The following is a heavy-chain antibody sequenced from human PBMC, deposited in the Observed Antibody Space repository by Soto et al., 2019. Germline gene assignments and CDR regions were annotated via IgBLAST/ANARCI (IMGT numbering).Heavy chain of an antibody. CDR3: ARVLVDTAYDAFDI. J-gene: IGHJ3*02. CDR2: ISYDGSNK. D-gene: IGHD5-18*01. Sequence: GGSLRLSCAASGFTFSSSDMHWVRQAPGKGLEWVTVISYDGSNKYYADSVKGRFTISRDNSKNTLYLQMNSLRSEDTAVYYCARVLVDTAYDAFDIWGQGTMVTVSS. V-gene: IGHV3-30*03. CDR1: GFTFSSSD.